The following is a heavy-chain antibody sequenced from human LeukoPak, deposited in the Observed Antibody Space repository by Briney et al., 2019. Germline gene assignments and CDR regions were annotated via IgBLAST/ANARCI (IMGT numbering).Heavy chain of an antibody. CDR3: ARDGSSRGYYYMDV. CDR2: IIPIFGTA. Sequence: ASVKGSCKASGGTFSSYAISWVRQAPGQGLEWMGGIIPIFGTANYAQKFQGRVTITTDESTSTAYMELSSLRSEDTAVYYCARDGSSRGYYYMDVWGKGTTVTVSS. V-gene: IGHV1-69*05. J-gene: IGHJ6*03. CDR1: GGTFSSYA. D-gene: IGHD3-10*01.